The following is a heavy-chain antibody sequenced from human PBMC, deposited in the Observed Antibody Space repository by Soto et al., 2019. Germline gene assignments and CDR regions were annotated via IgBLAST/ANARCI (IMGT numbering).Heavy chain of an antibody. D-gene: IGHD1-26*01. CDR3: ARDSGKSNYFDY. Sequence: PSETLSLTCAVSSGSITSSNWWSWVRQPPGKGLEWIGEVSHSGSTNYIPSLKSRVTISVDKSRNQFSLRLNSVTAADTAVYYCARDSGKSNYFDYWGQGTLVTVSS. CDR1: SGSITSSNW. V-gene: IGHV4-4*02. CDR2: VSHSGST. J-gene: IGHJ4*02.